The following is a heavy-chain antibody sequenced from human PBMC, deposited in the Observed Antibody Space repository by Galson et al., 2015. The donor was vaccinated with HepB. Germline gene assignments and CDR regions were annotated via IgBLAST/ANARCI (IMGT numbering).Heavy chain of an antibody. V-gene: IGHV1-69*02. CDR3: ARQDDHGDYSIRYFQH. Sequence: SVKVSCKASGGTFSSYTISWVRQAPGQGLEWMGRIIPILGIANYAQKFQGRVTITADKSTSTAYMELSSLRSEDTAVYYCARQDDHGDYSIRYFQHWGQGTLVTVSS. D-gene: IGHD4-17*01. CDR1: GGTFSSYT. CDR2: IIPILGIA. J-gene: IGHJ1*01.